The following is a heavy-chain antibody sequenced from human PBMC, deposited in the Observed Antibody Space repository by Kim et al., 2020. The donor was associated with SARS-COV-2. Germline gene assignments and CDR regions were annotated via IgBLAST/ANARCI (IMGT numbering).Heavy chain of an antibody. CDR2: NK. V-gene: IGHV3-33*06. CDR3: AKGSGGIQLW. J-gene: IGHJ4*02. Sequence: NKYYADSVKGRFTISGSNSKNTLYLQMNSLRAEDTAVYYCAKGSGGIQLWWGQGTLVTVSS. D-gene: IGHD5-18*01.